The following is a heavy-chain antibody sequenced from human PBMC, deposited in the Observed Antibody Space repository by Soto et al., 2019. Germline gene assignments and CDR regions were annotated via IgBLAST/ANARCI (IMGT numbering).Heavy chain of an antibody. J-gene: IGHJ6*02. CDR1: GYTFTSYG. V-gene: IGHV1-18*01. D-gene: IGHD2-15*01. CDR2: ISAYNGNT. CDR3: AGEGRGAQVNYYYYYGMDV. Sequence: QVQLVQSGAEVKKPGASVKVSCKASGYTFTSYGISWVRQAPGQGLEWMGWISAYNGNTNYAQKLQGRVTMTTDTSTSTAYMELRSLRSDDTAVYYCAGEGRGAQVNYYYYYGMDVWGQGTTVTVSS.